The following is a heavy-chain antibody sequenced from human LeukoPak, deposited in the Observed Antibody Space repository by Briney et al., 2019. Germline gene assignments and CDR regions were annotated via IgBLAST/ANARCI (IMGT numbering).Heavy chain of an antibody. CDR1: GGSISSSSYY. J-gene: IGHJ4*02. D-gene: IGHD1-26*01. CDR3: ARLVGAATDPFDY. Sequence: SETLSLTCTVSGGSISSSSYYWGWIRQPPGKGLEWIGSIYYSGTTYYNPSLKSRVTISIDTSKNQFSLKLSSVTAADTAVYYCARLVGAATDPFDYWGQGTLVTVSS. CDR2: IYYSGTT. V-gene: IGHV4-39*01.